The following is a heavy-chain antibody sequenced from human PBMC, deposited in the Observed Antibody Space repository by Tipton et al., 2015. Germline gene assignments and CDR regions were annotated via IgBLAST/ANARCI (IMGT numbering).Heavy chain of an antibody. CDR3: ARARGRHGGLFDS. J-gene: IGHJ4*02. Sequence: TLSLTCTVSGASLSNYYWNWIRQPPGKGLEWIGYVYHSGTPKYNPSLKSRVTMSVDMSKNQFSLEMRSVTATDTAVYYCARARGRHGGLFDSWGQGTLVTVSS. CDR2: VYHSGTP. D-gene: IGHD4-23*01. V-gene: IGHV4-59*01. CDR1: GASLSNYY.